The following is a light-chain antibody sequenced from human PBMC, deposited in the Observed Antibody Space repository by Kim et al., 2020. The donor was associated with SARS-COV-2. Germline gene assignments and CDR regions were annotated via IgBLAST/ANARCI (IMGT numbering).Light chain of an antibody. J-gene: IGKJ4*01. CDR2: DAS. CDR3: QQRRSWPLT. V-gene: IGKV3-11*01. CDR1: QSVSSY. Sequence: LSPGERATLSCRASQSVSSYLAWYQQKPGQAPRLLIFDASNRATGIPARFSGSGSGTDFTLTIGSLEPEDFAVYYCQQRRSWPLTFGGGTKVDIK.